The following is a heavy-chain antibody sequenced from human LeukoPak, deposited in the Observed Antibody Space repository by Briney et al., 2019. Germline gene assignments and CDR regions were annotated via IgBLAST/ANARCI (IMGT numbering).Heavy chain of an antibody. J-gene: IGHJ4*02. D-gene: IGHD2-15*01. CDR3: ARALQVVVAANFDY. Sequence: GGSLRLSCAASGFTFSSYAVHWVRQAPGKGLEWVAVISYDGSNKYYADSEKGRFTISRDNSENTLYLQMNSLRAEDTAVYYCARALQVVVAANFDYWGQGTLVTVSS. CDR2: ISYDGSNK. V-gene: IGHV3-30-3*01. CDR1: GFTFSSYA.